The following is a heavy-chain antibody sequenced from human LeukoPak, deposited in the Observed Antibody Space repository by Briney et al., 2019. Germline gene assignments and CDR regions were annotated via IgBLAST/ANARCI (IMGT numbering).Heavy chain of an antibody. Sequence: GSLRLSCAASGFTFDSYSLNWVRQAPGQGLEWVSYIASSGNHIYYADSVKGRFTISRDNANKSLYLLMNSLRAEDTAVYYCARADYYRFDYWGQGTLVTVSS. CDR2: IASSGNHI. J-gene: IGHJ4*02. V-gene: IGHV3-21*01. D-gene: IGHD3-10*01. CDR1: GFTFDSYS. CDR3: ARADYYRFDY.